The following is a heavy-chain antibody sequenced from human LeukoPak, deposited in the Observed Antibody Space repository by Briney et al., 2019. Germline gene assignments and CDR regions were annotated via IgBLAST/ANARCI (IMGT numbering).Heavy chain of an antibody. Sequence: PGGSLRLSCAASGFTFSSYAMNWVRQAPGKGLEWVSGISGSGGSTYYADSVKGRFTISRDNSKNTLYLQMNSLRAEDTAVYYCVGGASSGYSDFDYWGQGTLVTVSS. J-gene: IGHJ4*02. D-gene: IGHD3-22*01. V-gene: IGHV3-23*01. CDR2: ISGSGGST. CDR1: GFTFSSYA. CDR3: VGGASSGYSDFDY.